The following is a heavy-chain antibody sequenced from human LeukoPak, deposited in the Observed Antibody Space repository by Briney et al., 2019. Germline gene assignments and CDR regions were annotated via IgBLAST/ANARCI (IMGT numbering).Heavy chain of an antibody. CDR2: ISSSSSYI. V-gene: IGHV3-21*01. J-gene: IGHJ4*02. CDR1: GFTFSSYS. Sequence: GGSLRLSCAASGFTFSSYSMNWVRQAPGKGLEWVSSISSSSSYIYYADSVKGRFTISRDNSKNTLYLQMNSLRAEDTAVYYCASLIAVFIDYWGQGTLVTVSS. CDR3: ASLIAVFIDY. D-gene: IGHD6-19*01.